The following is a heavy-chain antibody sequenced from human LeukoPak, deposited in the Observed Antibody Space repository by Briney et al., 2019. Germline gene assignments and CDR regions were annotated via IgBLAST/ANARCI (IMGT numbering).Heavy chain of an antibody. Sequence: ASVKVSCKASGYTFTSYAMPWVRQAPGQRLEWMGWINAGNGNTKYSQKFQGRVTITRDTSASTAYMELSSLRSEDTAVYYCAVGFEWLGLFDYWGQGTLVTVSS. CDR1: GYTFTSYA. V-gene: IGHV1-3*01. D-gene: IGHD6-19*01. CDR2: INAGNGNT. J-gene: IGHJ4*02. CDR3: AVGFEWLGLFDY.